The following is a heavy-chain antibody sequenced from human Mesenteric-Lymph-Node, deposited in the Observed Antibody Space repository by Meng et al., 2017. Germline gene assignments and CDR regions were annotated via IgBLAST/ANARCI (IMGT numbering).Heavy chain of an antibody. CDR2: IYYSGST. CDR1: GFTFSSYY. V-gene: IGHV4-59*01. D-gene: IGHD1-1*01. CDR3: ARGQRTGGYYYYYGMDV. Sequence: GSLRLSCAASGFTFSSYYWSWIRQPPGKGLEWIGYIYYSGSTNYNPSLKSRVTISVDTSKNQFSLKLSSVTAADTAVYYCARGQRTGGYYYYYGMDVWGQGTTVTVSS. J-gene: IGHJ6*02.